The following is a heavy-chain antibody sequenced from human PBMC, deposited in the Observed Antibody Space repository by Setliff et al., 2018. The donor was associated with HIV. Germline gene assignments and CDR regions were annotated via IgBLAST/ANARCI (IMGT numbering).Heavy chain of an antibody. D-gene: IGHD3-10*01. J-gene: IGHJ6*03. CDR2: IYTSGST. CDR3: ARDGSGSSYYYYYMDV. Sequence: ASETLSLTCTVSGGSISSYYWSWIRQPAGKGPEWIGRIYTSGSTNYNPSLKSRVTMSVDTSRNQFSLKLSSVTAADTAVYYCARDGSGSSYYYYYMDVWGKGTTVTVSS. CDR1: GGSISSYY. V-gene: IGHV4-4*07.